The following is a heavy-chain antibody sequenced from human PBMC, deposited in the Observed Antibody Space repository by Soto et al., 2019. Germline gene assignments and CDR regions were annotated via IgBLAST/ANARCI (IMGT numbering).Heavy chain of an antibody. CDR2: SNSDGHWT. CDR1: GFTFSSYW. J-gene: IGHJ4*02. CDR3: TRDDICLGIEY. V-gene: IGHV3-74*01. Sequence: EVQLVESGGGLVQPGGSLRLSCAASGFTFSSYWMHWVRQAPGQGLVWVSHSNSDGHWTTYADSVKGRFTISRDNAKNTLYLQMNSLRAEDTAVYYCTRDDICLGIEYWGLGTLVTVSS. D-gene: IGHD1-26*01.